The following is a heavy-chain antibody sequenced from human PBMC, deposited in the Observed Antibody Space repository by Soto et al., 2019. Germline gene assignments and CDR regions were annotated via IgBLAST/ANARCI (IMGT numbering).Heavy chain of an antibody. J-gene: IGHJ6*02. V-gene: IGHV4-59*01. CDR2: IYYSGST. CDR1: GGSISSYY. D-gene: IGHD5-18*01. CDR3: ARQGLGIQPKYYYYGMDV. Sequence: SETLSLTCTVSGGSISSYYWSWIRQPPGKGLEWIGYIYYSGSTNYNPSLKSRVTISVDTSKNQFSLKLSSVTAADTAVYYCARQGLGIQPKYYYYGMDVWGQGTTVTVSS.